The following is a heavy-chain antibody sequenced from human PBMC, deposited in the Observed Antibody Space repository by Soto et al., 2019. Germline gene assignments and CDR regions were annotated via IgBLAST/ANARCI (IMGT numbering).Heavy chain of an antibody. J-gene: IGHJ6*02. D-gene: IGHD3-10*01. CDR1: GGSISSGDYY. CDR3: ARVRFEYGMDV. CDR2: IYYSGST. Sequence: QVQLQESGPGLVKPSQTLSLTCTVSGGSISSGDYYWSWIRQPPGKGLEWIGYIYYSGSTYYNPSLKSRLTISADTSKNQFSLKLSSVTATDTAVYYCARVRFEYGMDVWGQGTTVTVSS. V-gene: IGHV4-30-4*01.